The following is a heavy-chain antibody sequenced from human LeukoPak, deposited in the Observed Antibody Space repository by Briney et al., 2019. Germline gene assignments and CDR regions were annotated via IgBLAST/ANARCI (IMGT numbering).Heavy chain of an antibody. CDR2: IYYSGNT. CDR3: ARDATGTTQDWFDP. V-gene: IGHV4-39*07. D-gene: IGHD1-7*01. Sequence: PSETLSLTCTVSGGSIFSSNSYWGWIRQPPGKGLEWIGSIYYSGNTYYNASLKSRVTISVDTSKNQFSLKLSSVTAADTAVYYCARDATGTTQDWFDPWGQGTLVTVSS. CDR1: GGSIFSSNSY. J-gene: IGHJ5*02.